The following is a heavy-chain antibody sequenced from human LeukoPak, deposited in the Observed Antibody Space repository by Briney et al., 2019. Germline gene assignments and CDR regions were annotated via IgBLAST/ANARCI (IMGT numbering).Heavy chain of an antibody. CDR1: GASISNYY. J-gene: IGHJ4*02. CDR3: ARRYCSGGSCYSSLDY. V-gene: IGHV4-59*08. CDR2: IYYSGGT. Sequence: PSETLSLTCTVSGASISNYYWSWIRQPPGKGLEYIGYIYYSGGTNYNPSLRSRVTISVDTSKNQFSLKLSSVTAADTAVYYCARRYCSGGSCYSSLDYRGQGSLVTVSS. D-gene: IGHD2-15*01.